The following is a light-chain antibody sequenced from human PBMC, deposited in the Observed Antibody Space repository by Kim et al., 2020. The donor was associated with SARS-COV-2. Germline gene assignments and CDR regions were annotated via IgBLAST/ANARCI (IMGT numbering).Light chain of an antibody. J-gene: IGKJ1*01. CDR3: QEYGSTPWT. CDR1: PSVSATY. V-gene: IGKV3-20*01. CDR2: STS. Sequence: EIVLTQSPGTLSLSPGERATLSCRASPSVSATYIAWYQQKPGQAPRLLIYSTSRRATGIPDRISGSGFETDFTLTISRLEPEDFAVYYCQEYGSTPWTFGQGTKVDIK.